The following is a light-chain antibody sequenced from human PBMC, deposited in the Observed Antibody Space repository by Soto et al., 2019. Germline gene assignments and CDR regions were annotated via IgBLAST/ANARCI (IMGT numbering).Light chain of an antibody. CDR1: QSVSSY. J-gene: IGKJ2*01. Sequence: EIVLTQSPATLSLSPGERATLSCRASQSVSSYLAWYQQKPGQAPRLLIYDASNRATGIPARFSGSGSGTDFTFTISSLEPEDFAVYYCKQRSNWPHYTFGQGTKLEIK. V-gene: IGKV3-11*01. CDR3: KQRSNWPHYT. CDR2: DAS.